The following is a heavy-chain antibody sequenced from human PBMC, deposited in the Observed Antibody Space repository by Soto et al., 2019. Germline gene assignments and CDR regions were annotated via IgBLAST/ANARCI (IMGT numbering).Heavy chain of an antibody. CDR1: GFTFSSYS. CDR2: ISSSSSYI. D-gene: IGHD2-2*03. CDR3: ARYLGIVVVPAVNAFDI. J-gene: IGHJ3*02. V-gene: IGHV3-21*01. Sequence: EVQLVESGGGLVKPGGSLRLSCAASGFTFSSYSMNWVRQAPGKGLEWVSAISSSSSYIYYADSVKGRFTISRDNAKKSTYLQMNSLGAEDTAVYYCARYLGIVVVPAVNAFDIWGQGTMVTVSS.